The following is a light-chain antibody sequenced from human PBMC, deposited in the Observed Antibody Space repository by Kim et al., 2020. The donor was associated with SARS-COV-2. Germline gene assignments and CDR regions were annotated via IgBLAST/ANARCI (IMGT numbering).Light chain of an antibody. J-gene: IGKJ1*01. CDR2: GGS. CDR3: QHFDGSLWT. V-gene: IGKV3-20*01. Sequence: EIVLTQSPGTLSLSPGGGVTLSCRASQSISNNYLAWYQHKPGQAPRLVIYGGSSRATGIPDRFSGSGSGTGFTLTISRLEPEDSAVYYCQHFDGSLWTFGQGTKVDIK. CDR1: QSISNNY.